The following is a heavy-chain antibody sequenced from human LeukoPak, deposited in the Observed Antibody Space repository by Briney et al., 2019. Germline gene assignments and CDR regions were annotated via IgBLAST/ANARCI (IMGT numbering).Heavy chain of an antibody. J-gene: IGHJ5*02. Sequence: PSETLSLTCSVSGGSISSNSFYWGWIRQPPGKGLEWNRSIYYSGSTFYNSSLVSRVSLSVDMSKNQLSLKLTSMTAADTAVYYYARTGLRFLEWLLTNWFDPWGQGALVTVSS. V-gene: IGHV4-39*01. CDR3: ARTGLRFLEWLLTNWFDP. D-gene: IGHD3-3*01. CDR1: GGSISSNSFY. CDR2: IYYSGST.